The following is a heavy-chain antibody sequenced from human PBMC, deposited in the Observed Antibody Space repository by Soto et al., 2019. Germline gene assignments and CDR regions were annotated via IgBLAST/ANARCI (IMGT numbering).Heavy chain of an antibody. CDR1: GYTFTSYG. Sequence: ASVKVSCKASGYTFTSYGISWVRQAPGQGLERMGWISAYNGNTNYAQKLQGRVTMTTDTSTSTAYMELRSLRSDDTAVYYCARDLGYCSSTSCSHFDYWGQGTLVTVSS. CDR2: ISAYNGNT. D-gene: IGHD2-2*01. V-gene: IGHV1-18*01. CDR3: ARDLGYCSSTSCSHFDY. J-gene: IGHJ4*02.